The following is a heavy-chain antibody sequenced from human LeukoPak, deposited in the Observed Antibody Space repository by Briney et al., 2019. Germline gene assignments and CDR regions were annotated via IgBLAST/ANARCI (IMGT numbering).Heavy chain of an antibody. CDR2: IYYSGST. CDR1: GGSISSYY. D-gene: IGHD2-2*01. Sequence: SETLSFTCTVSGGSISSYYWSWIRQPPGKGLEWIGYIYYSGSTNYNPSLKSRVTISVDTSKNQFSLKLSSVTAADTAVYYCAAHLSRAATPFDYWGQGTLVTVSS. V-gene: IGHV4-59*08. J-gene: IGHJ4*02. CDR3: AAHLSRAATPFDY.